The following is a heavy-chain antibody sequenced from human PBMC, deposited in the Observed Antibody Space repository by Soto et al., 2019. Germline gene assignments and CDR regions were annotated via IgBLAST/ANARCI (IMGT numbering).Heavy chain of an antibody. D-gene: IGHD6-19*01. V-gene: IGHV3-7*01. J-gene: IGHJ4*02. CDR1: GFTFSTYW. CDR2: IKQDGSEK. Sequence: EVQLVESGGGLVQPGGSLRLSCAASGFTFSTYWMSWVRQAPGKGLEWLATIKQDGSEKYYVDSVKGRFTVSRDNAKNSLYLQMNSLRAEDTAVYYCARRPGYSSGWFADWGQGTLVTVS. CDR3: ARRPGYSSGWFAD.